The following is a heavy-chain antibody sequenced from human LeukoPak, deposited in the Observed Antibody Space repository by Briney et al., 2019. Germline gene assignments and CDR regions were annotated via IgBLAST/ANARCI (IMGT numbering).Heavy chain of an antibody. J-gene: IGHJ5*02. CDR1: GGSISSYY. D-gene: IGHD1-1*01. Sequence: SETLSLTFTVSGGSISSYYWSWIRQPPGKGLEWIGYIYCSGSTNYNPSLKSRVTISVDTSKNQFSLKLSSVTAADTAVYYCARDPEGYNWFDPWGQGTLVTVSS. CDR2: IYCSGST. V-gene: IGHV4-59*01. CDR3: ARDPEGYNWFDP.